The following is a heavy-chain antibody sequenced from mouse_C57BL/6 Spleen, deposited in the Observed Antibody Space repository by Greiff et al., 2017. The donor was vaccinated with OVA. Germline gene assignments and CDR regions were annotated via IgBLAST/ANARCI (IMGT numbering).Heavy chain of an antibody. V-gene: IGHV1-26*01. CDR3: AREYSGNAMVY. Sequence: VQLQQSGPELVKPGASVKISCKASGYTFTDYYMNWVKQSHGKSLEWIGDINPNNGGTSYNQKFKGKATLTVDKSSSTAYMELRSLTSEDSAVYYCAREYSGNAMVYWGQGTSVTVSS. CDR1: GYTFTDYY. J-gene: IGHJ4*01. D-gene: IGHD2-10*02. CDR2: INPNNGGT.